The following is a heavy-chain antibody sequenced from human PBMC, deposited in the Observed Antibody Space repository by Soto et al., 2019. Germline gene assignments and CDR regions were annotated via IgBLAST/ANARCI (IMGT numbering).Heavy chain of an antibody. J-gene: IGHJ4*02. D-gene: IGHD2-2*01. CDR1: GYTFTSYA. CDR3: ARFKFEGYCSSTSCPGDY. CDR2: INAGNGNT. Sequence: ASVKVSCKASGYTFTSYAMHWVRQAPGQRLEWMGWINAGNGNTKYSQKFQGRVTITRDTSASTAYMELSSLRSEDTAVYYCARFKFEGYCSSTSCPGDYWGKGTLVTVS. V-gene: IGHV1-3*01.